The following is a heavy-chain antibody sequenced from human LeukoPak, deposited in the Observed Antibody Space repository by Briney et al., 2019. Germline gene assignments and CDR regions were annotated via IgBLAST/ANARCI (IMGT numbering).Heavy chain of an antibody. D-gene: IGHD3-3*01. V-gene: IGHV3-23*01. CDR2: ISGSGGST. Sequence: HPGGSLRLSCAASGFTFSSYAMSWVRHAPGKGLEWVSAISGSGGSTYYADSVKGRFTISRDNSKNTLYLQMNSLRAEDTAVYYCAKDHDFWSGFTDDWGQGTLVTVSS. CDR1: GFTFSSYA. J-gene: IGHJ4*02. CDR3: AKDHDFWSGFTDD.